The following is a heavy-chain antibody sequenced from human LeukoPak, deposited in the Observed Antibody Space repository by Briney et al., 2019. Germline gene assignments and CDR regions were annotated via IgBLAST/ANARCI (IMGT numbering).Heavy chain of an antibody. CDR1: GFTFSSYA. Sequence: PGGSLRLSCAASGFTFSSYAMSWARQAPGKGLEWVSAISGSGGSTYYADSVKGRFTISRDNSKNTLYLQMNSLRAEDTAVYYCAKDPSPYSSGWLSWGQGTLVTVSS. V-gene: IGHV3-23*01. CDR2: ISGSGGST. J-gene: IGHJ4*02. CDR3: AKDPSPYSSGWLS. D-gene: IGHD6-19*01.